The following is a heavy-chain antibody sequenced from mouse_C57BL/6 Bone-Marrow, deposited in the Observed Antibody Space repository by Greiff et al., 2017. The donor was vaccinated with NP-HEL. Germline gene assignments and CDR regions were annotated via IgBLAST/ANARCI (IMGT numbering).Heavy chain of an antibody. D-gene: IGHD2-3*01. Sequence: QVQLQQSGAELVRPGASVKLSCKASGYTFTDYYINWVKQRPGQGLEWIARIYPGSGNTYYNEKFKGKATLTAEKSSSTAYMQLSSLTSEDSAVYFCARDGYSRAALDYWGQGTSVTVSS. J-gene: IGHJ4*01. CDR2: IYPGSGNT. V-gene: IGHV1-76*01. CDR1: GYTFTDYY. CDR3: ARDGYSRAALDY.